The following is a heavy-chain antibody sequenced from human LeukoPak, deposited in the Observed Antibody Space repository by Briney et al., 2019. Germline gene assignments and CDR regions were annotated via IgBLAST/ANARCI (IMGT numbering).Heavy chain of an antibody. Sequence: GGSLRLSCAASGFTFSSYSMHWVRQAPGKGLEWVSSISSSNSYIHYADSVKGRFTISRDNAKNSLYLQMNSLRVEDTAVYYCARDQAPYCTNGICYERQAYYFDYWGQGTLVTVSS. CDR2: ISSSNSYI. CDR3: ARDQAPYCTNGICYERQAYYFDY. D-gene: IGHD2-8*01. CDR1: GFTFSSYS. V-gene: IGHV3-21*01. J-gene: IGHJ4*02.